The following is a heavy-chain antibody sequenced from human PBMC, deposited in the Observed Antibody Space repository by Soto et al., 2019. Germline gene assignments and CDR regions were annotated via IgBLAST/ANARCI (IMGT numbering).Heavy chain of an antibody. V-gene: IGHV4-59*04. CDR3: ARHAYPYGDFDY. CDR2: IYYSGST. Sequence: SETLSLTCTVSGGSISSYYWSWIRQPPGKGLEWIGYIYYSGSTYYNPSLKSRVTISVDTSKNQFSLKLSSVTAADTAVYYCARHAYPYGDFDYWGQGTLVTVSS. D-gene: IGHD4-17*01. J-gene: IGHJ4*02. CDR1: GGSISSYY.